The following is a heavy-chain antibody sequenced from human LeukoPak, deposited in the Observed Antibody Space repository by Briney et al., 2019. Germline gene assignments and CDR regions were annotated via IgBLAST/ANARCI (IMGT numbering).Heavy chain of an antibody. D-gene: IGHD3-3*01. V-gene: IGHV1-2*02. Sequence: GASVKVSCKASGYTFTGYYMHWVRQAPGQGLEWMGWINPNSGGTNYAQKFQGRVTMTRDTSISTAYMELSRLRSDDTAVYYCARVGEYYDFWSGFLNWFGPWGQGTLVTVSS. CDR3: ARVGEYYDFWSGFLNWFGP. CDR2: INPNSGGT. CDR1: GYTFTGYY. J-gene: IGHJ5*02.